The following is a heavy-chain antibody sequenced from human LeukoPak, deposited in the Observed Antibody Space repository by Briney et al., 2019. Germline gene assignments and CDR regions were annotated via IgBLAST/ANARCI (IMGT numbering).Heavy chain of an antibody. Sequence: ASVKVSCKASGYTFTSYYMHWARQAPGQGLEWMGIINPSGGSTSYAQKFRGRVTMTRDTSTSTVYMELSSLRSEDTAVYYCASLVRGSRGYSYGYFDYWGQGTLVTVSS. CDR3: ASLVRGSRGYSYGYFDY. J-gene: IGHJ4*02. D-gene: IGHD5-18*01. V-gene: IGHV1-46*01. CDR1: GYTFTSYY. CDR2: INPSGGST.